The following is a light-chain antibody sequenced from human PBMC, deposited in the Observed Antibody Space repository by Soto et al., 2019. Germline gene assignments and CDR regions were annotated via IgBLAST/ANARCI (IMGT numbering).Light chain of an antibody. J-gene: IGLJ2*01. CDR2: EVT. V-gene: IGLV2-14*01. CDR3: SSYTSISSLV. CDR1: SSDVGAYNY. Sequence: QSALTQPASVSGSPGQSITISCTGTSSDVGAYNYVSWYQHHPVKAPKLIIYEVTNRPSGVSYRFSGSKSGNTASLTISGLQAEDEADYYCSSYTSISSLVFGGGTKLTVL.